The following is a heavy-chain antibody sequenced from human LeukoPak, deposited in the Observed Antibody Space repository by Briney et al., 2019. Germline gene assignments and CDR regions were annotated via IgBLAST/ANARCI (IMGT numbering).Heavy chain of an antibody. Sequence: ASVKVSCKASGYTFTSYDINWVRQATGQGLEWMGWMNPNSGNTGYAQKFQGRVTMTRNTSISTAYMELSSLRSEDTAVYYCARGGRNSKDYYYYMDVWGKGTMVTVSS. V-gene: IGHV1-8*01. CDR1: GYTFTSYD. J-gene: IGHJ6*03. CDR3: ARGGRNSKDYYYYMDV. CDR2: MNPNSGNT. D-gene: IGHD4-11*01.